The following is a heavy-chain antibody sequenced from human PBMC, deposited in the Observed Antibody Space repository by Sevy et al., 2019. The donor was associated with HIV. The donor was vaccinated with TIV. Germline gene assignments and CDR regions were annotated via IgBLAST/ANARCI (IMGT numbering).Heavy chain of an antibody. CDR1: GGTFSSYA. D-gene: IGHD6-19*01. CDR2: IILIFGTA. CDR3: ARDQAVAGSPLDYYYGMDV. J-gene: IGHJ6*02. V-gene: IGHV1-69*13. Sequence: ASVKVSCKASGGTFSSYAISWVRQAPGQGLEWMGGIILIFGTANYAQKFQGRVTITADESTSTAYMELSSLRSEDPAEYYCARDQAVAGSPLDYYYGMDVWGQGTTVTVSS.